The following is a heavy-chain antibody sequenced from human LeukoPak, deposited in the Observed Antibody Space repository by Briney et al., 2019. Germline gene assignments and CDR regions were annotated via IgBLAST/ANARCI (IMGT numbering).Heavy chain of an antibody. D-gene: IGHD2-2*01. V-gene: IGHV4-38-2*01. J-gene: IGHJ4*02. Sequence: SETLSLTCAVSGYSISSGYYWGWIRQPPGKGLEWIGSIYHSGSTYYNPSLKSRVTISVDTSKNQFSLKLSSVTAADTAVYYCATLIVVVPAAKGYYSDYWGQGTLVTVSS. CDR3: ATLIVVVPAAKGYYSDY. CDR1: GYSISSGYY. CDR2: IYHSGST.